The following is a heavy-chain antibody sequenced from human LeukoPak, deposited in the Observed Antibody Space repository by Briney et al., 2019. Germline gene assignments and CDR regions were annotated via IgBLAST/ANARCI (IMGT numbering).Heavy chain of an antibody. V-gene: IGHV3-23*01. CDR3: AKAPYYDFWSGYYPFDY. D-gene: IGHD3-3*01. J-gene: IGHJ4*02. CDR2: ISGSGGST. CDR1: GFTFSIYA. Sequence: GGSLRLSCAASGFTFSIYAMSWVRQAPGKGLEWVSAISGSGGSTYYADSVKGRFTISRDNSKNRLYLQMNSLRAEDTAVYYCAKAPYYDFWSGYYPFDYWGQGTLVTVSS.